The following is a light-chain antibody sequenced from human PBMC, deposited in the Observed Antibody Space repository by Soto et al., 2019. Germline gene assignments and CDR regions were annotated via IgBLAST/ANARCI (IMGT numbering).Light chain of an antibody. V-gene: IGLV1-40*01. CDR2: GNS. CDR1: SSKIGAGYD. J-gene: IGLJ1*01. CDR3: QSYDTSLGGSYV. Sequence: QPVLTQPPSVSGAPGQRVTISCTGSSSKIGAGYDVHWYQQLPGTAPKLLIYGNSNRPSGVPDRFSGSKSGTSASLAITGLQAEDEADYYCQSYDTSLGGSYVFGTGTNVTVL.